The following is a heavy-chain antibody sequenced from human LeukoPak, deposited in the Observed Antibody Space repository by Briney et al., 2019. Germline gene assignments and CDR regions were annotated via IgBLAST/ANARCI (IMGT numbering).Heavy chain of an antibody. D-gene: IGHD6-13*01. V-gene: IGHV3-23*01. CDR2: VSGSGDRM. J-gene: IGHJ4*02. CDR1: GFTFSSSA. CDR3: AKAAAAPGFDF. Sequence: GGSLRLSCAASGFTFSSSAMSWVRQAPGKGLEWVATVSGSGDRMYHADSVKGRFTISRDNSKNTIYLQMNSLSAEDTALYYCAKAAAAPGFDFWGQGTLVTVSS.